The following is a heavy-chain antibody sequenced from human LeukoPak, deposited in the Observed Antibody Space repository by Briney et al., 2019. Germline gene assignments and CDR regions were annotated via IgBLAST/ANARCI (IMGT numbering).Heavy chain of an antibody. Sequence: GGSLRLSCGASGFTFSSYWMHCVRQAPGKGLVWVSRINSDGSSTSYADSVKGQFTISRDNAKNTLYLQMNSLRAEDTAVYYCARVSGSGSYYRYYYYYGMDVWGQGTTVSVSS. V-gene: IGHV3-74*01. D-gene: IGHD3-10*01. CDR3: ARVSGSGSYYRYYYYYGMDV. CDR1: GFTFSSYW. J-gene: IGHJ6*02. CDR2: INSDGSST.